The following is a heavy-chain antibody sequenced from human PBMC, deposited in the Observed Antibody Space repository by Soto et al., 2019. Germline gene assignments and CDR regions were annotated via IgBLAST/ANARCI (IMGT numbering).Heavy chain of an antibody. CDR2: ISSSGSTI. V-gene: IGHV3-48*03. Sequence: GGSLRLSCAASGFTFSSYEMNWVRQAPGKGLEWVSYISSSGSTIYYADSVKGRFTISRDNAKNSLYLQMNSLRAEDTAVYYCARDGPLHTIFGVVSAFDIWGQGTMVTVSS. CDR1: GFTFSSYE. J-gene: IGHJ3*02. CDR3: ARDGPLHTIFGVVSAFDI. D-gene: IGHD3-3*01.